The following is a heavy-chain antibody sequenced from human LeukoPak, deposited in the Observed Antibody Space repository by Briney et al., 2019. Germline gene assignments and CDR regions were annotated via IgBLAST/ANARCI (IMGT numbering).Heavy chain of an antibody. Sequence: ASVKVSRKASGYTFTGYYMHWVRQAPGQGLAWMGWINSANGHRQYSQKFQGRVTITTDTSASTAYMEVTSLTSEDTAVYYCARWGLAEFDYWGQGTLVTVSS. J-gene: IGHJ4*02. CDR3: ARWGLAEFDY. D-gene: IGHD3/OR15-3a*01. V-gene: IGHV1-3*01. CDR1: GYTFTGYY. CDR2: INSANGHR.